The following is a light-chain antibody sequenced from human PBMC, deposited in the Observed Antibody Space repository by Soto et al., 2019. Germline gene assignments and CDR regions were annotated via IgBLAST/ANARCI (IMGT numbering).Light chain of an antibody. V-gene: IGKV4-1*01. J-gene: IGKJ3*01. CDR1: QSVLYSSNNKNY. CDR3: QQYYLTPLT. CDR2: WAS. Sequence: DIVMTQSPDSLAVSLGERATINCKSSQSVLYSSNNKNYLAWYQQKPGQPPKLLIYWASTRESGVPDRFSGSGAGTDFTLTISSLQAEDVAVYYCQQYYLTPLTFGPGTKVDIK.